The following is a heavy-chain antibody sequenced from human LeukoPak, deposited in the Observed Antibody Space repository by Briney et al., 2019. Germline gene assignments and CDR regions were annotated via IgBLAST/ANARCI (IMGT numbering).Heavy chain of an antibody. Sequence: SGTLSLTCDVSGGSISSGYWWSWVRQPPGKGLEWIGEIHHSGRTNYNPSLKSRVTISVDKSKNQFSVMLTPVTAADTAVYYCARNAYYSADYWGQGTLVTVSS. CDR1: GGSISSGYW. D-gene: IGHD2/OR15-2a*01. J-gene: IGHJ4*02. CDR2: IHHSGRT. CDR3: ARNAYYSADY. V-gene: IGHV4-4*02.